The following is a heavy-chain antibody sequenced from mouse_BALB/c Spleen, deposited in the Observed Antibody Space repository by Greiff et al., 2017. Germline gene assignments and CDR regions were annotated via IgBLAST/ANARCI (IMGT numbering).Heavy chain of an antibody. Sequence: VQLQQPGAELVKPGTSVKLSCKASGYNFTSYWINWVKLRPGQGLEWIGDIYPGSGSTNYNEKFKSKATLTVDTSSSTAYMQLSSLASEDSALYYCARSGYFLFAYWGQGTLVTVSA. J-gene: IGHJ3*01. CDR3: ARSGYFLFAY. CDR2: IYPGSGST. CDR1: GYNFTSYW. D-gene: IGHD2-3*01. V-gene: IGHV1-55*01.